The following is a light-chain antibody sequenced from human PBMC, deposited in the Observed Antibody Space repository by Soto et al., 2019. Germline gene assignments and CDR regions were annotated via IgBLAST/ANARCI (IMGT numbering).Light chain of an antibody. CDR3: QQYANLPLT. J-gene: IGKJ3*01. CDR2: DAS. V-gene: IGKV1-33*01. CDR1: DDISNY. Sequence: DIQMTQSPSSLSASVGDRVTITCQASDDISNYLNWYQQKPGKAPKVLIYDASHLESGVPSRFSGGGSGTEFTFTISSLQAEDIAQYYCQQYANLPLTFGPGTKVDIK.